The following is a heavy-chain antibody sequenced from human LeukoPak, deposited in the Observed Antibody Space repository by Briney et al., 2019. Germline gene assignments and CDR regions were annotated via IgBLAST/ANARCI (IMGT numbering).Heavy chain of an antibody. J-gene: IGHJ4*02. CDR1: GYTFTSYG. Sequence: ASVKVSCKASGYTFTSYGISWVRQAPGQGLEWMGWISAYNGNTNYAQKLQGRVTMTTDTSTSTAYMELRSLRSDDTAVYYCARGSRGSCRGVYCYPLDYWGQGTLVTVSS. V-gene: IGHV1-18*01. CDR3: ARGSRGSCRGVYCYPLDY. D-gene: IGHD2-15*01. CDR2: ISAYNGNT.